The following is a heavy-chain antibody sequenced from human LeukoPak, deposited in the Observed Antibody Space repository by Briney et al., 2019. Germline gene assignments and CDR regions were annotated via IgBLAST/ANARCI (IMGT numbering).Heavy chain of an antibody. D-gene: IGHD1-26*01. V-gene: IGHV4-30-2*01. J-gene: IGHJ4*02. CDR1: GGSISSGGYY. CDR3: ARDSGSYPWFDY. CDR2: IYHSGST. Sequence: SETLSLTCTVSGGSISSGGYYWTWIRQPPGKGLEWIGYIYHSGSTYYNPSLKSRVTMSVDRSKNQFSLKLSSVTAADTAVYFCARDSGSYPWFDYWGQGTLVTVPS.